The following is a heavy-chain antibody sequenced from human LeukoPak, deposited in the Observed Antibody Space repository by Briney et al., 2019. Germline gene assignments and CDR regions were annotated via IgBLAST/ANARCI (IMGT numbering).Heavy chain of an antibody. CDR3: VREGGRGYCSYSSTCFGEFQH. J-gene: IGHJ1*01. V-gene: IGHV3-48*01. CDR2: ISSDGRTI. D-gene: IGHD2-15*01. Sequence: GGSLRLSCAASGFSFSDASMNWVRQAPGKALEWVSYISSDGRTIYYADSVKGRFTISRDSAKKSLSLEMSSLRAEDTAVYYCVREGGRGYCSYSSTCFGEFQHWGQGTVVTVSS. CDR1: GFSFSDAS.